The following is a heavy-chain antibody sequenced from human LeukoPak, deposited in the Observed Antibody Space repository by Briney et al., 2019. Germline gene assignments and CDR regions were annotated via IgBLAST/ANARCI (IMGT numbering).Heavy chain of an antibody. CDR1: GGSFSGYY. V-gene: IGHV4-34*01. CDR3: ARWRGTIFGVATFDY. J-gene: IGHJ4*02. D-gene: IGHD3-3*01. CDR2: INHSGST. Sequence: PSETLSLTCAVYGGSFSGYYWSWIRQPPGKGLEWIGEINHSGSTNYNPSLKSRVTISVDTSKNQFSLKLSSVTAADTAVYYCARWRGTIFGVATFDYWGQGTLVTVSS.